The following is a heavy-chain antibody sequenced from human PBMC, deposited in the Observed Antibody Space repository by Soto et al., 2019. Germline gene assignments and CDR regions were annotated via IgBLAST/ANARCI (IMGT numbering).Heavy chain of an antibody. Sequence: GGSLRLSCAASGFTFSIYGMHWVRQAPGKGLEWVALISYDGSTKFYADSVKGRFTISRDNSKSTLNLEMNSLRAEDTAVYYCAKDQSSSCLYFDYWGQGPLVTVSS. CDR2: ISYDGSTK. CDR3: AKDQSSSCLYFDY. J-gene: IGHJ4*02. CDR1: GFTFSIYG. D-gene: IGHD6-13*01. V-gene: IGHV3-30*18.